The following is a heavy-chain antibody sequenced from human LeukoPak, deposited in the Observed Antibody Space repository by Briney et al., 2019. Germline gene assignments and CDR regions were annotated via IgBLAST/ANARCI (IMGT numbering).Heavy chain of an antibody. J-gene: IGHJ4*02. CDR1: GYTFINHY. Sequence: ASVKISCKPSGYTFINHYIHWVRQAPGQGLEWMGRINPNSGGTNYAQKFQGRVTMTRDTSISTAYMELSRLRSDDTAVYYCARDYTNGVCYYDYWGQGTLVTVSS. CDR3: ARDYTNGVCYYDY. CDR2: INPNSGGT. V-gene: IGHV1-2*06. D-gene: IGHD2-8*01.